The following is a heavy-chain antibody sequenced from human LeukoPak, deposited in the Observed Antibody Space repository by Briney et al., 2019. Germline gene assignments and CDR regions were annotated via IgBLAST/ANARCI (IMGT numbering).Heavy chain of an antibody. J-gene: IGHJ5*02. Sequence: SETLSLTCTVWGGSISISSCYGGSVRQPPGKGLEWIGSISYSGSTYYSPSLTSRVTISVDTSKNQCSLKLSPVTAADTAVYPRARGVLDSGSSGLVWFDPWGQGTLVTVSS. CDR2: ISYSGST. CDR3: ARGVLDSGSSGLVWFDP. D-gene: IGHD6-6*01. V-gene: IGHV4-39*01. CDR1: GGSISISSCY.